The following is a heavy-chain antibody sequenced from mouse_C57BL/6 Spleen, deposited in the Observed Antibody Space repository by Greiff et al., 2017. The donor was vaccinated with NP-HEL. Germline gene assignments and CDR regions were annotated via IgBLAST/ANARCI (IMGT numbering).Heavy chain of an antibody. Sequence: QVQLQQPGAELVRPGSSVKLSCKASGYTFTSYWMHWVKQRPIQGLEWIGNIDPSDSETHYNQKFKDKATLTVDKSSSTAYMQLSSLTSEDSAVYYCARGGYDYLYWYFDVWGTGTTVTVSS. CDR3: ARGGYDYLYWYFDV. V-gene: IGHV1-52*01. CDR1: GYTFTSYW. D-gene: IGHD2-4*01. J-gene: IGHJ1*03. CDR2: IDPSDSET.